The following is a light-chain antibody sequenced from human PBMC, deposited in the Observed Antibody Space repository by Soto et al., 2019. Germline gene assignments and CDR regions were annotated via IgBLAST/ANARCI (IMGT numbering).Light chain of an antibody. CDR2: NAS. Sequence: EVVLTQSPATLSLSPGERATLFCRASESVSNYVAWYQQKVGQAPRLLIYNASNRATGIPAKFSGSGSGTDFTLTINSLEPEDFALYYCQQRSDWPWTFGQGTKVDIK. CDR3: QQRSDWPWT. V-gene: IGKV3-11*01. J-gene: IGKJ1*01. CDR1: ESVSNY.